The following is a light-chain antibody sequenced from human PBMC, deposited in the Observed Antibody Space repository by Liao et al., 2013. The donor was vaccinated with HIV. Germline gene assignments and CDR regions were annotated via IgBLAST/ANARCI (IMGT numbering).Light chain of an antibody. CDR3: QAWDSSTGLYV. CDR2: QDT. V-gene: IGLV3-1*01. CDR1: KLGDKY. Sequence: SYELTQPPSVSVSPGQTASITCSADKLGDKYACWYQQKPGQSPVLVIYQDTKRPSGIPERFSGSNSGNTATLTISGTQGMDEADYYCQAWDSSTGLYVFATGTKVTVL. J-gene: IGLJ1*01.